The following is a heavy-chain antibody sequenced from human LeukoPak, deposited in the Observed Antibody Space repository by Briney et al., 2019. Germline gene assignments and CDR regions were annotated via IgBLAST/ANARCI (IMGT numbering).Heavy chain of an antibody. J-gene: IGHJ4*02. CDR1: GGSISSGGYY. D-gene: IGHD3-10*01. V-gene: IGHV4-31*03. CDR2: IYYSGST. Sequence: PSQTLSLTCTVSGGSISSGGYYWSWIRQHPGKGLEWIGYIYYSGSTSYNPSLKSRVTVSVDTSKNQFSLKLTSVTAADTAVYYCARGIGSGSYMGNANYFDYWGQGTLVTVSS. CDR3: ARGIGSGSYMGNANYFDY.